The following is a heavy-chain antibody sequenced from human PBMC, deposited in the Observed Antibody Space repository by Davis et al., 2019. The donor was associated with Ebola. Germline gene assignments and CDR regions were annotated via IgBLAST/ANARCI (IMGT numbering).Heavy chain of an antibody. V-gene: IGHV1-8*01. Sequence: ASVKVSCKASGYTFTSYDINWVRQATGQGLEWMGWMNPNSGNTGYAQKFQGRVTMTRNTSISTAYMELSSLRSEDTAVYYCARVGPLRFLEWNAFDIWGQGTMVTVSS. CDR3: ARVGPLRFLEWNAFDI. CDR1: GYTFTSYD. J-gene: IGHJ3*02. D-gene: IGHD3-3*01. CDR2: MNPNSGNT.